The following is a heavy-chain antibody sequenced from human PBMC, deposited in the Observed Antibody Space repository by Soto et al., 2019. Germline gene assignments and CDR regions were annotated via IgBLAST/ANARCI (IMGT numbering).Heavy chain of an antibody. CDR2: ISASSYSK. Sequence: EVRLLESGGGLVQPGGSLRLSCAASGVSISIYSMSWVRQAPGRGLEWLSGISASSYSKYYADSVRGRFTISRDNSRNTLYLQMNTLRAEDTALYYCAKSYGDTWDPYYFDFWGQGTLVSVSS. D-gene: IGHD5-18*01. V-gene: IGHV3-23*01. CDR1: GVSISIYS. CDR3: AKSYGDTWDPYYFDF. J-gene: IGHJ4*02.